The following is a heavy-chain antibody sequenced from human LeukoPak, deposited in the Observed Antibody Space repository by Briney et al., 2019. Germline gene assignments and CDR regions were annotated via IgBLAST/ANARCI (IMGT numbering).Heavy chain of an antibody. V-gene: IGHV4-31*03. CDR3: ARGYYDFWSGYYKDNWFDP. CDR2: IYYSGST. Sequence: SETLSLTCTVSGGSISSGGYYWSWIRQHPGKGLEWIGYIYYSGSTYYNPSLKSRVTISVDTSKNQFSLKLSSVTAADTAVYYCARGYYDFWSGYYKDNWFDPWGQGTLVTVSS. CDR1: GGSISSGGYY. J-gene: IGHJ5*02. D-gene: IGHD3-3*01.